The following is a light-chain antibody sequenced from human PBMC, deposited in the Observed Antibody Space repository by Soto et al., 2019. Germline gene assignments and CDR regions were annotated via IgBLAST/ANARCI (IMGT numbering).Light chain of an antibody. V-gene: IGLV2-8*01. Sequence: QSALTQPPSASGSPGQSVTISCTGTSSDVGGYNYVSWYQQHPGKAPKLIIFEVNKRHSEVPDRFSGSKSGNTASLTVSGLETEDEADYYCNSYAGSNSFVFGTGTKVTVL. J-gene: IGLJ1*01. CDR3: NSYAGSNSFV. CDR1: SSDVGGYNY. CDR2: EVN.